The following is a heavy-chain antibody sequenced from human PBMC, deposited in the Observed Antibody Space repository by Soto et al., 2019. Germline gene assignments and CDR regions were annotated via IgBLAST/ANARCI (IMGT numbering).Heavy chain of an antibody. J-gene: IGHJ4*02. V-gene: IGHV3-11*01. D-gene: IGHD3-16*01. CDR3: ASGIWAFDY. CDR2: ISNSDYTT. CDR1: GITLSDNY. Sequence: QVHLVASGGGLVKPGGSLRLSCVASGITLSDNYMTWIRQAPGKGLEWLSYISNSDYTTYYADSVKGRFTISRDNAKNSLYLQLNGLRVEDTAVYYCASGIWAFDYWGQGILVNVSS.